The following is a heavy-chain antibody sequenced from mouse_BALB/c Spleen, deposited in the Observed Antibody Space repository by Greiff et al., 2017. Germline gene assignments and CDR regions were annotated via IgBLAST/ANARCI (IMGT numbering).Heavy chain of an antibody. J-gene: IGHJ2*01. Sequence: QVQLQQSGPGLVQPSQSLSITCTVSGFSLTSYGVHWVRQSPGKGLEWLGVIWSGGSTDYNAAFISRLSISKDNSKSQVFFKMNSLQANDTAIYYCARNGGDYGNYRFDYWGQGTTLTVSS. V-gene: IGHV2-2*02. CDR2: IWSGGST. CDR3: ARNGGDYGNYRFDY. D-gene: IGHD2-1*01. CDR1: GFSLTSYG.